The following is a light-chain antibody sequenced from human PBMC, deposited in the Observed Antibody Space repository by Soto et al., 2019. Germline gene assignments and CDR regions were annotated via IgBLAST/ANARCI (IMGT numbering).Light chain of an antibody. J-gene: IGKJ1*01. Sequence: EIVLTQSPATLSLSPGERATLSCRASQSVSSYLAWYQQKPGQAPRLLIYDASNRATGIPARFSGSGSGTDFTLTISSLEPKDFAVYYCQQRSNWPPVWTFGQGTKVEIK. CDR2: DAS. V-gene: IGKV3-11*01. CDR3: QQRSNWPPVWT. CDR1: QSVSSY.